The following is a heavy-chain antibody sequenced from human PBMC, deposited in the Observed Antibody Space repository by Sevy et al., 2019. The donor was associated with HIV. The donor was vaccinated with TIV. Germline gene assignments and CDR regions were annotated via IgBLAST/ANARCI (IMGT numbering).Heavy chain of an antibody. CDR3: ARGRHDSSGYYPPRFDY. CDR2: IYYSWST. J-gene: IGHJ4*02. Sequence: SETLSLTCTVSGGSISSGDYYWSWIRQPPGKGLEWIGYIYYSWSTYYDPSLKSRVTISVDTSKNQFSLKLSSVTAADTAVYYCARGRHDSSGYYPPRFDYWGQGTLVIVSS. V-gene: IGHV4-30-4*01. D-gene: IGHD3-22*01. CDR1: GGSISSGDYY.